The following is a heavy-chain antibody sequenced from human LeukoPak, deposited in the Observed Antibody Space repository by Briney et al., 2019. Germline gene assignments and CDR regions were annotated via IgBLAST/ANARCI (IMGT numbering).Heavy chain of an antibody. CDR3: ARAEVLRYFDWLPHYFDY. Sequence: SETLSLTCTVSGGSISSGGYYWSWIRQHPGKGLEWIGYIYYSGSTYYNPSLKSRVTISVDTSKNQSSLKLSSVTAADTAVYYCARAEVLRYFDWLPHYFDYWGQGTLVTVSS. CDR2: IYYSGST. D-gene: IGHD3-9*01. CDR1: GGSISSGGYY. V-gene: IGHV4-31*03. J-gene: IGHJ4*02.